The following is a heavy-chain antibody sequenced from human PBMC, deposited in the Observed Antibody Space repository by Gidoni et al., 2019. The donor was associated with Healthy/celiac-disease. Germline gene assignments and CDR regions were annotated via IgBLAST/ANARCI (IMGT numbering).Heavy chain of an antibody. CDR1: GFSLSTSGMC. CDR2: IDWDDDK. Sequence: QVTLRESGPALVKPTQTLTLTCPFSGFSLSTSGMCVSWIRQPPGKALEWLARIDWDDDKYYSTSLKTRLTISKDTSKNQVVLTMTNMDPVDTATYYCARIRNGGNSGEGYYGMDVWGQGTTVTVSS. V-gene: IGHV2-70*15. CDR3: ARIRNGGNSGEGYYGMDV. D-gene: IGHD2-21*02. J-gene: IGHJ6*02.